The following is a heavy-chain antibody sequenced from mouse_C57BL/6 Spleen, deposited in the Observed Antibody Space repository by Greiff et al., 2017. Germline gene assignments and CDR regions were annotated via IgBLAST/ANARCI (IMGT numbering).Heavy chain of an antibody. D-gene: IGHD3-3*01. CDR3: ARRGMGQEYYFDY. CDR1: GFTFSDYG. CDR2: ISTLACSI. J-gene: IGHJ2*01. V-gene: IGHV5-15*04. Sequence: DVKLVESGGGLVQPGGSLKLSCAASGFTFSDYGMAWVRQAPRKGPEWVAFISTLACSINYANTVTGRFTIARENATNTLYLEMSRLRSEDTAMYYCARRGMGQEYYFDYWGHGTTLTASS.